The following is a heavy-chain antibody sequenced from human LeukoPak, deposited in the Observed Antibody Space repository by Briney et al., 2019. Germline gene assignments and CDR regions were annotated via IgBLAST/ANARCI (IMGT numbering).Heavy chain of an antibody. V-gene: IGHV1-18*04. J-gene: IGHJ4*02. CDR1: GYTFTGYY. CDR2: IGAYNGNT. Sequence: ASVKVSCKASGYTFTGYYMHWVRQAPGQGLEWMGWIGAYNGNTNYAQKLQGRVTMTTDTSTSTAYMELRSLRSDDTAVYYCAKTGRNSGYDYPDYWGQGTLVTVSS. CDR3: AKTGRNSGYDYPDY. D-gene: IGHD5-12*01.